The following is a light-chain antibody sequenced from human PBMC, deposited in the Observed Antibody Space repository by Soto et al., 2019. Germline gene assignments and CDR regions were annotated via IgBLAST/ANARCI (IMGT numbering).Light chain of an antibody. J-gene: IGKJ4*01. V-gene: IGKV1-9*01. CDR2: AAS. CDR3: QQLRMYPST. CDR1: QDIAIY. Sequence: IQLTQTPSSLSASVGDRFTITGRASQDIAIYLAWYQQKPGEAPKLLIYAASTLYGGVPSRFSGSGSGTDFALTITSLQAEDFATYYCQQLRMYPSTFGGGTKVDIK.